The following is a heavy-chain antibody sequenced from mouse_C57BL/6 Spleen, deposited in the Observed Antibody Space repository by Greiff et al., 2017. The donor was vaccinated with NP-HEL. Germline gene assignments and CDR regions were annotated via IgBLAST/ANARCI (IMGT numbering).Heavy chain of an antibody. CDR2: INYDGSST. J-gene: IGHJ1*03. V-gene: IGHV5-16*01. Sequence: EVKLVESEGGLVQPGSSMKLSCTASGFTFSDYYMAWVRQVPEKGLEWVANINYDGSSTYYLDSLKSRFIISRDNAKNILYLQMSSLKSEYTATYYGARDANWYFDVWGTGTTVTVSS. CDR3: ARDANWYFDV. CDR1: GFTFSDYY.